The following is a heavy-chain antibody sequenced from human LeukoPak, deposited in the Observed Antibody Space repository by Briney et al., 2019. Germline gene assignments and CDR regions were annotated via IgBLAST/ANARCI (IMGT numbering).Heavy chain of an antibody. CDR2: INHSGST. Sequence: SETLSLTCAVYGGSFSGYYWSWIRQPPGKGLEWIGEINHSGSTNYNPSLKSRVTISVDKSKNQFSLKLSSVTAADTAVYYCATYYDSSGYKLDYWGQGTLVTVSS. CDR3: ATYYDSSGYKLDY. CDR1: GGSFSGYY. J-gene: IGHJ4*02. V-gene: IGHV4-34*01. D-gene: IGHD3-22*01.